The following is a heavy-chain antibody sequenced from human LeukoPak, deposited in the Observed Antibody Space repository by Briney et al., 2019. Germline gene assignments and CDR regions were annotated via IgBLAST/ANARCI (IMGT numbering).Heavy chain of an antibody. CDR1: GFTFSTYG. CDR3: ARGGIQLSNWFDP. J-gene: IGHJ5*02. CDR2: IRYDGSNK. Sequence: GGSLRLSCAASGFTFSTYGMHWVRQAPGKGLEWVAFIRYDGSNKYYADSVKGRFTISRDNSKNTLYLQMNSLRAEDTAVYYCARGGIQLSNWFDPWGQGTLVTVSS. D-gene: IGHD5-18*01. V-gene: IGHV3-30*02.